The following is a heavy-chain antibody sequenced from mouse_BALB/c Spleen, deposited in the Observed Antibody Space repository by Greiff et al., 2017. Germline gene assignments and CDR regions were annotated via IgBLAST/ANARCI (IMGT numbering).Heavy chain of an antibody. CDR1: GFSLTSYG. CDR3: ARGGGQLGLRDAMDY. D-gene: IGHD3-2*01. J-gene: IGHJ4*01. Sequence: QVQLQQSGPGLVQPSQSLSITCAVSGFSLTSYGVHWVRQSPGKGLEWLGVIWSGGSTDYNAAFISRLSISKDNSKSQVFFKMNSLQANDTAIYYCARGGGQLGLRDAMDYWGQGTSVTVSS. CDR2: IWSGGST. V-gene: IGHV2-2*02.